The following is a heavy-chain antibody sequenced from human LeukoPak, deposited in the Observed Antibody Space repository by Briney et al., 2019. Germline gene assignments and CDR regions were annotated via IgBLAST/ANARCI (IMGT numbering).Heavy chain of an antibody. Sequence: SETLSLTCTVSGGSISSYYWSWIRQPPGKGLEWIGYIYYSGSTNYNPSLKSRVTISVDTSKNQFSLKLSSVTAADTAVYYCARTGYSSGWFDYGGQGTLVTVSS. D-gene: IGHD6-19*01. J-gene: IGHJ4*02. CDR3: ARTGYSSGWFDY. CDR1: GGSISSYY. V-gene: IGHV4-59*08. CDR2: IYYSGST.